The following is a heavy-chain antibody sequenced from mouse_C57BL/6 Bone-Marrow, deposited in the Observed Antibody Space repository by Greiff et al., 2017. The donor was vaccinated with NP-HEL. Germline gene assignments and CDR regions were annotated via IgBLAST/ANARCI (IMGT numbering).Heavy chain of an antibody. D-gene: IGHD1-1*01. CDR2: IYPGSGST. CDR1: GYTFTSYW. V-gene: IGHV1-55*01. J-gene: IGHJ2*01. Sequence: QVQLKQPGAELVKPGASVKMSCKASGYTFTSYWITWVKQRPGQGLEWIGDIYPGSGSTNYNEKFKSKATLTVDTSSSTAYMQLSSLTSEDSAVYYCARWITTVVGDYWGQGTTLTVSS. CDR3: ARWITTVVGDY.